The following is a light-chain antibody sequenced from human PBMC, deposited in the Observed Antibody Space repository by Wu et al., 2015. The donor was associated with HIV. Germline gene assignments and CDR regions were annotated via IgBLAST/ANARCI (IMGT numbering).Light chain of an antibody. CDR3: QQSYSFPYT. Sequence: DIQMTQSPSSLSASVGDRVTITCRASQSVTTYLNWYQQKPGKAPEVLIFDASSLSSGVPSRFSGSGSETDFTLTINNLQPEDFATYYCQQSYSFPYTFGQGTKLDIK. V-gene: IGKV1-39*01. CDR2: DAS. CDR1: QSVTTY. J-gene: IGKJ2*01.